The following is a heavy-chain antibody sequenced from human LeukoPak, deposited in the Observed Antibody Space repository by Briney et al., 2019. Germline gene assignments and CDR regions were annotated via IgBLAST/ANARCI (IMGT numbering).Heavy chain of an antibody. CDR3: ARACGSCYRGQAVDI. J-gene: IGHJ3*02. CDR1: GGSISSSSYY. V-gene: IGHV4-61*01. CDR2: IYYSGST. D-gene: IGHD2-15*01. Sequence: KPSETLSLTCTVSGGSISSSSYYWSWIRQPPGKGLEWIGYIYYSGSTNYNPSLKSRVTISVDTSKNQFSLKLSSVTAADTAVYYCARACGSCYRGQAVDIWGQGTMVTVSS.